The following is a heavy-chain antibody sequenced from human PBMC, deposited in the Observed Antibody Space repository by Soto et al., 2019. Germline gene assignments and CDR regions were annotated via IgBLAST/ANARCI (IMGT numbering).Heavy chain of an antibody. V-gene: IGHV3-23*01. D-gene: IGHD2-2*01. CDR2: ISGSGGST. J-gene: IGHJ4*02. CDR1: GFTFSSYA. Sequence: GGSLRLSCAASGFTFSSYAMSWVRQAPGKGLEWVSAISGSGGSTYYADSVKGRFTISRDNSKNTVFLQMNSLRAEDTAVYYCAKGHGGYRSSTSCWYFDYWGQGTLVTVSS. CDR3: AKGHGGYRSSTSCWYFDY.